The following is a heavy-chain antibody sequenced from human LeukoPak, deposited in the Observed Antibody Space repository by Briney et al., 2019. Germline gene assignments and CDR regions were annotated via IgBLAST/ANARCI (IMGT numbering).Heavy chain of an antibody. CDR3: ARHVRLYYESVRDGMDV. J-gene: IGHJ6*02. CDR2: LYYTGTT. CDR1: GGSIASSSYY. D-gene: IGHD3-22*01. Sequence: PSETLSLTCSVFGGSIASSSYYWGWIRQSPGKGLEWIGSLYYTGTTYCNPSLTSRVTISVDTSKNEFSLKLSSVTAADTAVYYCARHVRLYYESVRDGMDVWGQGTTVTVSS. V-gene: IGHV4-39*01.